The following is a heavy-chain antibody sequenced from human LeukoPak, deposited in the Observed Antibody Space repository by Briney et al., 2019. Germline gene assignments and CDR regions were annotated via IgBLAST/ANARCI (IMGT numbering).Heavy chain of an antibody. Sequence: SETLSLTCTASGGSISSSSYYWAWIRQPPGKGLEWIGSIYYTGSTYYNPSLKSRVTISVDTSKNQFSLKLSSVTAADTAMYYCARDLPTVSDAFDIWGQGTMVTVSS. CDR2: IYYTGST. V-gene: IGHV4-39*07. CDR3: ARDLPTVSDAFDI. J-gene: IGHJ3*02. CDR1: GGSISSSSYY.